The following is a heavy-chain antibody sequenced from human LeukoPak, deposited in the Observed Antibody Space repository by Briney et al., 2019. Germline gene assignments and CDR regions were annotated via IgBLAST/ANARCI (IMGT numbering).Heavy chain of an antibody. CDR2: IYTGGTI. CDR3: AKVAARDYFDY. J-gene: IGHJ4*02. CDR1: GFTVSSNY. V-gene: IGHV3-66*01. Sequence: GGSLRLSCAASGFTVSSNYMSWVRQAPGKRLEWVSVIYTGGTISYADSVKGRFTISRDNSKNTLYLQMNSLRAEDTAVYYCAKVAARDYFDYWGQGTLVTVSS. D-gene: IGHD6-6*01.